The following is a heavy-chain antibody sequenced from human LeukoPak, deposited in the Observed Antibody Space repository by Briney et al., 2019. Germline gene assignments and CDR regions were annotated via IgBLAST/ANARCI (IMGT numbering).Heavy chain of an antibody. Sequence: GGSLRLSCAASGFTFSSYAMSWVRQAPGKGLEWVSGISGSGGSTYYGDSVKGRFAISRDSSKNTLYLQMNSLRAEDTAVYYCAKVSENYYYYGMDVWGQGTTVTVSS. CDR1: GFTFSSYA. CDR3: AKVSENYYYYGMDV. CDR2: ISGSGGST. V-gene: IGHV3-23*01. J-gene: IGHJ6*02.